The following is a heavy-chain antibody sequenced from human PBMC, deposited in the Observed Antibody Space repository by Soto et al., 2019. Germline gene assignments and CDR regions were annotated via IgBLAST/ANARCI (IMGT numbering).Heavy chain of an antibody. J-gene: IGHJ4*02. CDR2: INHSGST. D-gene: IGHD4-17*01. CDR1: GGSFSGYY. CDR3: ARGTVTTVAWALDY. Sequence: SETLSLTCAVYGGSFSGYYWSWIRQPPGKGLEWIGEINHSGSTNYNPSLKSRVTISVDTSKNQFSLKLSSVTAADTAVYYCARGTVTTVAWALDYWGQGNLVTISS. V-gene: IGHV4-34*01.